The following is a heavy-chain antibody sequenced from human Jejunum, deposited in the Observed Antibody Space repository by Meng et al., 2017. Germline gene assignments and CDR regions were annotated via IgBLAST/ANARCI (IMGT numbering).Heavy chain of an antibody. V-gene: IGHV3-49*04. Sequence: GESLKISCTGSGFNLGDYAMNWVRQAPGKGLEWVGFIRKRSYSGTTEYAASVKGRFIISRDDSKNVAYLQMNSLKTEDTGVYYCTRDEGNRGDTPMVDYYYYGMDVWGQGTTVTVSS. CDR3: TRDEGNRGDTPMVDYYYYGMDV. CDR1: GFNLGDYA. CDR2: IRKRSYSGTT. D-gene: IGHD5-18*01. J-gene: IGHJ6*02.